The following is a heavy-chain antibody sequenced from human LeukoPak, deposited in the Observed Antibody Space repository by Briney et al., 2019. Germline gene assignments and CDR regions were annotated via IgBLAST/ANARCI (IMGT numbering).Heavy chain of an antibody. Sequence: GGSLRLSCAASGFTFSSYWMSWVRQAPGKGLEWVANIKKDGSEKYYVDSVKGRFTISRDNAKNSLYLQMNSLRAEDTAVYYCARAGSAWRPATAHWFDPWGQGTLVTVSS. J-gene: IGHJ5*02. V-gene: IGHV3-7*01. CDR3: ARAGSAWRPATAHWFDP. D-gene: IGHD2-2*01. CDR2: IKKDGSEK. CDR1: GFTFSSYW.